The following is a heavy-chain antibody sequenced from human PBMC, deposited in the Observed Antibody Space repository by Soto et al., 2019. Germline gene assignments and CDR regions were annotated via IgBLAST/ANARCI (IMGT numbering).Heavy chain of an antibody. V-gene: IGHV1-8*01. CDR3: ARSPPPPGPYSYGDLHFDY. J-gene: IGHJ4*02. CDR1: GYTFTSYD. CDR2: MNPNSGNT. D-gene: IGHD5-18*01. Sequence: QVQLVQSGAEVKKPGASVKVSCKASGYTFTSYDINWVRQATGQGLEWMGWMNPNSGNTGYAQKFQGRVTMTRNTSISTAYMELSSLRSEDTAVYYCARSPPPPGPYSYGDLHFDYWGQGTLVTVSS.